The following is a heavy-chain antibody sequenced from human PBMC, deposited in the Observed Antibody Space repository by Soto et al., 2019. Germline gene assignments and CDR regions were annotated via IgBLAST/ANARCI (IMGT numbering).Heavy chain of an antibody. CDR2: IFYSGST. V-gene: IGHV4-31*03. D-gene: IGHD2-2*01. J-gene: IGHJ5*02. Sequence: SETLSLTCTVSGGSISSGDHYWSWIRQHPGKGLEWIGYIFYSGSTHYSPSLKSRVTMSVDTSKNQFSLKLSSVTAEDTAVYYCAREVIAVVQAVKTYNWLDPGAQGTMVAVYS. CDR1: GGSISSGDHY. CDR3: AREVIAVVQAVKTYNWLDP.